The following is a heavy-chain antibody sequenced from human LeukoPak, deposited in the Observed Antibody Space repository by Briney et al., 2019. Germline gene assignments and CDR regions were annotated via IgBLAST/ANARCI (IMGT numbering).Heavy chain of an antibody. CDR1: GYTFSSYA. CDR3: ARGAGGYRFDP. J-gene: IGHJ5*02. D-gene: IGHD1-1*01. V-gene: IGHV1-2*02. CDR2: INPNSGGT. Sequence: ASVKVSCKASGYTFSSYATNWVRQAPGQGLEWMGWINPNSGGTNYAQKFQGRVTMTRDTSISTAYMELSRLRSDDTAVYYCARGAGGYRFDPWGQGTLVTVSS.